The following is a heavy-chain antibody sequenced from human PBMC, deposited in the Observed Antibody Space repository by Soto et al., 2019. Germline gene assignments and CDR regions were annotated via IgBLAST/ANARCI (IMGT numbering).Heavy chain of an antibody. CDR1: GFTFSAYW. Sequence: EVQLVESGGGLVQPGESLRLYCAASGFTFSAYWMHWVRQGPGKGPVWVSRIHSDGTGPTYADSVKGRFTISRDNAKDTLHLQMHSLRGEDTGVYYCARGDREAFDIWGQGTVVTVSS. V-gene: IGHV3-74*03. CDR3: ARGDREAFDI. J-gene: IGHJ3*02. CDR2: IHSDGTGP.